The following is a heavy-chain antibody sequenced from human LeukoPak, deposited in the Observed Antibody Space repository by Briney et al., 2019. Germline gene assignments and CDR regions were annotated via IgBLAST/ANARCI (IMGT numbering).Heavy chain of an antibody. CDR2: ISSSSNYI. Sequence: KPGGSLRLSCAASEFTFNSYNMNWVRQAPGKGLEWVSSISSSSNYIYYVDSVKGRFTISRDNAKNSLYLQMKSLRAEDTAVYYCARGKTSQNIVTRKTYNWFDPWGQGTLVTVSS. D-gene: IGHD2/OR15-2a*01. V-gene: IGHV3-21*01. J-gene: IGHJ5*02. CDR3: ARGKTSQNIVTRKTYNWFDP. CDR1: EFTFNSYN.